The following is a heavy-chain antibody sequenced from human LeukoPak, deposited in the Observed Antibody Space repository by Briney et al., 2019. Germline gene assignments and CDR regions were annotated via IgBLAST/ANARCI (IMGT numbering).Heavy chain of an antibody. CDR1: GFTFSSYA. J-gene: IGHJ4*02. V-gene: IGHV3-23*01. Sequence: GGSLGLSCAASGFTFSSYAMSWVRQAPGKGLEWVSAISGSGGSTYYADSVKGRFTISRDNSKNTLYLQMNSLRAEDTAVYYCATENDFWSGYPLVWGQGTLVTVSP. D-gene: IGHD3-3*01. CDR2: ISGSGGST. CDR3: ATENDFWSGYPLV.